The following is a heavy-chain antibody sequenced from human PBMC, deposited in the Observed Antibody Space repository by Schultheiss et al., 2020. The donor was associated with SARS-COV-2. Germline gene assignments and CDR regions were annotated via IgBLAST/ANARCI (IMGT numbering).Heavy chain of an antibody. CDR1: GFTVSSNY. D-gene: IGHD1-20*01. Sequence: GGSLRLSCAASGFTVSSNYMSWVRQAPGKGLEWVSAISGSGGSTYYADSVKGRFTISRDNSKNTLYLQMNSLRAEDTAVYYCAKDGYNWNYFDYWGQGTLVTVSS. CDR2: ISGSGGST. CDR3: AKDGYNWNYFDY. J-gene: IGHJ4*02. V-gene: IGHV3-23*01.